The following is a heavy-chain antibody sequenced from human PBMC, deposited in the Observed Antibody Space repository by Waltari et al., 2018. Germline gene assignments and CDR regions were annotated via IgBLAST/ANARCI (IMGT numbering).Heavy chain of an antibody. CDR2: IYHSGST. D-gene: IGHD6-13*01. V-gene: IGHV4-38-2*02. CDR1: GYSISSGYY. Sequence: QVQLQESGPGLVKPSETLSLTCTVSGYSISSGYYWGWIRQPPGKGLEWIGSIYHSGSTYYNPSLKSRVTISVDTSKNQFSLKLSSVTAADTAVYYCVTVVRHSSSWYGGAFDIWGQGTMVTVSS. J-gene: IGHJ3*02. CDR3: VTVVRHSSSWYGGAFDI.